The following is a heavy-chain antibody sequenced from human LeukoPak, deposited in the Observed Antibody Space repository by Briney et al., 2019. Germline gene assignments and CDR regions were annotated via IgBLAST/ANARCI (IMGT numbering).Heavy chain of an antibody. D-gene: IGHD4-11*01. J-gene: IGHJ5*02. CDR1: GFTFSDFW. V-gene: IGHV3-7*01. CDR3: AKRRDYISS. CDR2: IDEDGGEK. Sequence: GGSLRLSCAASGFTFSDFWMIWVRQAPGKGLEWVANIDEDGGEKYYVDSVKGRFTISRDNTKNSIYLQMNSLRAEDTAVYYCAKRRDYISSWGQGTLVTVSS.